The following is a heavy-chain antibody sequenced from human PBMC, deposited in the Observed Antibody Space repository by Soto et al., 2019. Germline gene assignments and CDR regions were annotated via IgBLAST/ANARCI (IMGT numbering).Heavy chain of an antibody. CDR1: GGTFSSYT. CDR2: IITILGIA. J-gene: IGHJ4*02. D-gene: IGHD5-12*01. V-gene: IGHV1-69*02. CDR3: ARGGSGYDIDY. Sequence: QVQLVQSGAEVKKPGSSVKVSCKASGGTFSSYTISWVRQAPGQGLEWMGRIITILGIANYAQKFQGRVTITADKSTSTAYMELSSLRSEDTAVYYCARGGSGYDIDYWGQGTLVTVSS.